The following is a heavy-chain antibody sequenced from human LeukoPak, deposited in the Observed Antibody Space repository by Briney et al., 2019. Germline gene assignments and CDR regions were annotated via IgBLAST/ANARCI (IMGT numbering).Heavy chain of an antibody. D-gene: IGHD3-10*01. CDR3: ARWTYYYGSGSYYRGDY. J-gene: IGHJ4*02. CDR2: INHSGST. V-gene: IGHV4-34*01. CDR1: GFTFSSYA. Sequence: GSLRLSCAASGFTFSSYAMSWVRQPPGKGLEWIGEINHSGSTNYNPSLKSRVTISVDTSKNQFSLKLSSVTAADTAVYYCARWTYYYGSGSYYRGDYWGQGTLVTVSS.